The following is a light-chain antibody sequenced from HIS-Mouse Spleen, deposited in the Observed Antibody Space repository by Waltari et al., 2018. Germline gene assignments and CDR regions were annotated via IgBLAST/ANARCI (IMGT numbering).Light chain of an antibody. J-gene: IGKJ2*01. CDR2: GAS. CDR1: QSVSSN. Sequence: EIVMTQSPATLSVSPGERATLSCRASQSVSSNLAWYQRKPGQAPRLLIYGASTMAVGIPARFSGSGSGTEVTLTISSLQSEDFAVYYCQQYNNWPPYTFGQGTKLEIK. V-gene: IGKV3-15*01. CDR3: QQYNNWPPYT.